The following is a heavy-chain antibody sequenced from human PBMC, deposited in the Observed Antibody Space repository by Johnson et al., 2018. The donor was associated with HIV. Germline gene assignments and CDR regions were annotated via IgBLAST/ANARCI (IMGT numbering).Heavy chain of an antibody. CDR3: ASVLAAAAMGAFDI. J-gene: IGHJ3*02. CDR2: IKSDGSST. CDR1: GFTFSRYW. Sequence: VQLVESGGGVVQPGGSLRLSCAASGFTFSRYWMDWVRQAPGKGLVWVSRIKSDGSSTAYADSVKDRFTISRDNAKNTLYLQMNSLRAEDTAVYYCASVLAAAAMGAFDIWGQGTMVTVSS. V-gene: IGHV3-74*02. D-gene: IGHD6-13*01.